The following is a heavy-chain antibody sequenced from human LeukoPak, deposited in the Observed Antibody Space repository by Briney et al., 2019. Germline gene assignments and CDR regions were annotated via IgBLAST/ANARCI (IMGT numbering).Heavy chain of an antibody. J-gene: IGHJ5*02. CDR2: INTGNGNT. D-gene: IGHD2-2*01. CDR1: GYTFTNYA. Sequence: ASVKVSCKASGYTFTNYAMHWVRQAPGQRLEWMGWINTGNGNTKYSQKFQGRVTITRDTSASTAYMEVSSLRSEDAAVYYCARAPRGNSGYCSSTSCTDHRYNWFDPWGHGTLVTVSS. V-gene: IGHV1-3*04. CDR3: ARAPRGNSGYCSSTSCTDHRYNWFDP.